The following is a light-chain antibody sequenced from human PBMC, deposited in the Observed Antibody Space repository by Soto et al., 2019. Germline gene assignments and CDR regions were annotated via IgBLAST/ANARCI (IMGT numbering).Light chain of an antibody. CDR2: DVS. J-gene: IGLJ1*01. V-gene: IGLV2-14*01. Sequence: QSALTQPASVSGSRLHSIPISCTGTGGAVGAYNYDSWYQQYPGEAPKVIIYDVSHRPAAVSNRFSGSKSGNTASLTISGLQTQDEADYYCSSYTSATTYVFVTGTKVTGL. CDR1: GGAVGAYNY. CDR3: SSYTSATTYV.